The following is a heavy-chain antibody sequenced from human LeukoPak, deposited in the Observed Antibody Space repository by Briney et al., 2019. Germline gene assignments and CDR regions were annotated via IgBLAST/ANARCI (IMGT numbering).Heavy chain of an antibody. CDR2: VNSDGRIT. J-gene: IGHJ5*02. CDR3: ARSDWFDN. V-gene: IGHV3-74*03. Sequence: GGSLTLSCAASGFIFSNYGMHWVRQAPGKGLVWVSRVNSDGRITKYADSVKGRFTISRDNAKNTLYLQMNSLRAEDTAMYYCARSDWFDNWGQGTLVTVSS. CDR1: GFIFSNYG.